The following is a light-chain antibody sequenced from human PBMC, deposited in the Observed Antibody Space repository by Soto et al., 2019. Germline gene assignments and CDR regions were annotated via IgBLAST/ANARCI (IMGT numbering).Light chain of an antibody. J-gene: IGLJ2*01. CDR3: SSYASSSTPVV. V-gene: IGLV2-14*03. Sequence: QSALTQPASGSGSPGQSITISCVGTSSDIGAYNYVSWYQQHPGKAPKLMIYDVTNRPSGVSDRFSGSKSGNTASLTISGLQSEDEADYYCSSYASSSTPVVFGGGTKLTVL. CDR1: SSDIGAYNY. CDR2: DVT.